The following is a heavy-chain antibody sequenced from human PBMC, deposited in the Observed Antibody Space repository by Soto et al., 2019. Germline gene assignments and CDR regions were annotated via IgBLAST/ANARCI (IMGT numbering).Heavy chain of an antibody. CDR2: MSRSGSSV. Sequence: LRLSCTASGFSVSDYSVNWVRQAPGKGLEWVAYMSRSGSSVKYADSVKVRFTISTDNAKTYLYLQMHSLRVEDTAVYFCARFFSPNYDFCSSSYTPADSMDVWVPGSTVNVS. CDR1: GFSVSDYS. CDR3: ARFFSPNYDFCSSSYTPADSMDV. V-gene: IGHV3-48*04. J-gene: IGHJ6*02. D-gene: IGHD3-3*01.